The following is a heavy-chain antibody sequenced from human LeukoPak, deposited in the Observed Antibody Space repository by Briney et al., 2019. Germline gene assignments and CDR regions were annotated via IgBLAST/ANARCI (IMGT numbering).Heavy chain of an antibody. CDR3: ATPYYYGSGSYFWGADY. CDR1: GYTFTGYY. V-gene: IGHV1-2*02. CDR2: INPNSGGT. Sequence: ASVKVSCKASGYTFTGYYMHWVRQAPGQGLEWMGWINPNSGGTNYAQKFQGRVTMTRDTSISTAYMELSRLRSDDTAVYYCATPYYYGSGSYFWGADYWGQGTLVTVSS. J-gene: IGHJ4*02. D-gene: IGHD3-10*01.